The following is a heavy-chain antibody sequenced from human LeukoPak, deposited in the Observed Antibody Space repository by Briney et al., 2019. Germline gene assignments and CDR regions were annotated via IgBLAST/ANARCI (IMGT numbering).Heavy chain of an antibody. CDR2: IIPIFGTA. CDR1: GGTFSSYA. V-gene: IGHV1-69*05. D-gene: IGHD1-14*01. Sequence: SVKVSCKASGGTFSSYAISWVRQAPGQGLEWMGGIIPIFGTANYAQKFQGRVTITTDESTSTAHMELSSLRSEDTAVYYCARDLSIPPTQYYFDYWGQGTLVTVSS. J-gene: IGHJ4*02. CDR3: ARDLSIPPTQYYFDY.